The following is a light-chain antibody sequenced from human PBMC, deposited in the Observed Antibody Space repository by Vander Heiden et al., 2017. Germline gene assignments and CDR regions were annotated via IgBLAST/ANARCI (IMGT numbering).Light chain of an antibody. CDR1: QSVSRY. CDR3: QHRSSWPLT. CDR2: EAS. J-gene: IGKJ4*01. V-gene: IGKV3-11*01. Sequence: EIVLTQSPATLSLSPGERATLSCRASQSVSRYLAWYQQKPGQAPRLVIYEASNRATGIPARFSGSGSGTDFTLTISSLEPEDFAVYYCQHRSSWPLTFGGGTKVEIK.